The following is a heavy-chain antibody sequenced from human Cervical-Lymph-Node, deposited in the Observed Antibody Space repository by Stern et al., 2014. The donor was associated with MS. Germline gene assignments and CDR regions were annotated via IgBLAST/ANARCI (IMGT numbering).Heavy chain of an antibody. V-gene: IGHV4-59*01. CDR2: IYYSGST. CDR3: ARAGGYGEGFDY. CDR1: GGSISSYY. Sequence: QVQLQESGPGLVKPSETLSLTCTVSGGSISSYYWSWIRQPPGKGLEWIGYIYYSGSTNYNPSLKSRVTISVDTSKNQFSLKLSSVTAADTAVYYCARAGGYGEGFDYWGQGTLVTVSS. D-gene: IGHD5-12*01. J-gene: IGHJ4*02.